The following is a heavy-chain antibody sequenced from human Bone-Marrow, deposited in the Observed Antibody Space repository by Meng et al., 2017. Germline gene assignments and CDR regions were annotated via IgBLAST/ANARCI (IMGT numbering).Heavy chain of an antibody. V-gene: IGHV4-4*02. CDR2: FHHSGTT. J-gene: IGHJ4*02. D-gene: IGHD6-19*01. CDR1: GASVSSGYW. Sequence: QVLGQDSGPGLVKPSGTLSLTCGVSGASVSSGYWWTWVRQPPGKGLEWIGEFHHSGTTNYNPSLRSRVTISVDTSKNQFSLRLTSVTAADTAVYYCAASPGWWRIDSWGQGTLVTVSS. CDR3: AASPGWWRIDS.